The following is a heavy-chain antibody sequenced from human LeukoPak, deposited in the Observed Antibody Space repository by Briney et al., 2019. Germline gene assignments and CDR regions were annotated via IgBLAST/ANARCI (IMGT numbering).Heavy chain of an antibody. J-gene: IGHJ4*02. V-gene: IGHV3-23*01. Sequence: GGSLRLSCAASGFTFSTYAMSWVRQAPGKGLEWVSAISGSGGSTYYADSVKGRFTISRDNSKNTLYLQMNSLRAEDTAVYYCAKGTQNYYDSSGYYYGGGYFDYWGQGTLVTVSS. CDR2: ISGSGGST. CDR1: GFTFSTYA. CDR3: AKGTQNYYDSSGYYYGGGYFDY. D-gene: IGHD3-22*01.